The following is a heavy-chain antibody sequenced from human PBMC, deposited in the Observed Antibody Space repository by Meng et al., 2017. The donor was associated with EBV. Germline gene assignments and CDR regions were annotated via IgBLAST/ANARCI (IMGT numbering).Heavy chain of an antibody. J-gene: IGHJ4*02. CDR1: GGPFSYYA. CDR2: FLTRLGAP. Sequence: QRQLVQASAGVKEPGSSVKVSCKTSGGPFSYYAISWVRQAHGQGIEWLGGFLTRLGAPTYAKKFHGRVKITADETTSKHYMDLSSLRSADTAVYYCARAEIAAAGRLDYWGQGTLVTVSS. D-gene: IGHD6-13*01. CDR3: ARAEIAAAGRLDY. V-gene: IGHV1-69*01.